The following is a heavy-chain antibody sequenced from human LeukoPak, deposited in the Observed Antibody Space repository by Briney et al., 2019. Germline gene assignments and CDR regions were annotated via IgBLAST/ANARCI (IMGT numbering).Heavy chain of an antibody. CDR1: GFTVSSNY. CDR2: IYSGGST. D-gene: IGHD3-22*01. CDR3: ARSTYYYDSSGYYSGFYYFDS. V-gene: IGHV3-66*01. Sequence: GGSLRLSCAASGFTVSSNYMSWVRQAPGKGREWVSVIYSGGSTYYADSVKGRFTISRDNSKNTLYLRMNSLRAEDTAVYYCARSTYYYDSSGYYSGFYYFDSWGQGTLVTVSS. J-gene: IGHJ4*02.